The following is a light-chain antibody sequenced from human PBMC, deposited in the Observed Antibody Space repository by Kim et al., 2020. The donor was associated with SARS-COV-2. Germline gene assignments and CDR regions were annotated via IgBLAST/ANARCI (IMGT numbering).Light chain of an antibody. J-gene: IGKJ1*01. CDR3: QQYNNWPRT. CDR2: GAS. Sequence: EIVMTQSPATLSVSPGDTATLSCRASQSVDSNLAWYQQKAGQAPRLLIFGASTRATSFPARFSGSGSGTEFTLTISSLQSEDFAVYYWQQYNNWPRTFGQGTKVDIK. CDR1: QSVDSN. V-gene: IGKV3-15*01.